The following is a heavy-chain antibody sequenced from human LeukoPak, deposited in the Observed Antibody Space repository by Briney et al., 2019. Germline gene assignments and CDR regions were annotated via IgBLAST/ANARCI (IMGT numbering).Heavy chain of an antibody. D-gene: IGHD3-10*02. CDR2: INQSGST. Sequence: SETLSLTCTVSGVSISSSNSYWSWIRQPPGKGLEWIGEINQSGSTNYNPSLKSRVTISVDTPKNQFSLKLNSVTAADTAVYYCARHASAYVRNLQHWGQGTLVTVSS. J-gene: IGHJ1*01. CDR3: ARHASAYVRNLQH. CDR1: GVSISSSNSY. V-gene: IGHV4-39*01.